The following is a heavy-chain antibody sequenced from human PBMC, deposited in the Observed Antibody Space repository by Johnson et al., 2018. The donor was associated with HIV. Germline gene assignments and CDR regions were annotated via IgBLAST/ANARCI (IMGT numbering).Heavy chain of an antibody. CDR1: GFTFSNYW. V-gene: IGHV3-7*03. J-gene: IGHJ3*02. CDR2: IKQDGSEK. Sequence: VQLVESGGGLVKPGGSLRLSCAASGFTFSNYWMSWVRQAPGKGLEWVANIKQDGSEKYSVDYVKGRFTISRDNPKHSVHLEMTSLRADDTALYYCARDWLTSRAVAGTSAFDIWGQGTMVTVSS. D-gene: IGHD6-19*01. CDR3: ARDWLTSRAVAGTSAFDI.